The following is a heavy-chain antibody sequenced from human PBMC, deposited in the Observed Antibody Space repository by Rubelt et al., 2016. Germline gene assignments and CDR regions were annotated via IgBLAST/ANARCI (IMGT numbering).Heavy chain of an antibody. J-gene: IGHJ4*02. Sequence: EVQLVQSGAEVKKPGESLRISCKGSGYSFTSYWISWVRQMPGKGLEWMGRLDPSDSYTNYSPSFQGHVTISADKSISTAYLQWSSLKAPDTAMYYCAIYDFWSGYYLDYWGRGTLVTVSS. CDR3: AIYDFWSGYYLDY. CDR1: GYSFTSYW. D-gene: IGHD3-3*01. CDR2: LDPSDSYT. V-gene: IGHV5-10-1*01.